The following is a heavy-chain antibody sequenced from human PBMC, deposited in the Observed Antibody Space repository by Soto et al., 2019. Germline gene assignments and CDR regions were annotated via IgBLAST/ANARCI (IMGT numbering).Heavy chain of an antibody. J-gene: IGHJ5*02. D-gene: IGHD2-15*01. CDR2: IWYDGSNK. V-gene: IGHV3-33*01. Sequence: QVQLVESGGGVVQPGRSLRLSCAASGFTFSSYGMHWVRQAPGKGLEWVAVIWYDGSNKYYADSVKGRFTISRDNSKITASLPMISLRAEDTAVYYCASDRMDVAVAAIDPGGSFDPWGQGTLVTVSS. CDR3: ASDRMDVAVAAIDPGGSFDP. CDR1: GFTFSSYG.